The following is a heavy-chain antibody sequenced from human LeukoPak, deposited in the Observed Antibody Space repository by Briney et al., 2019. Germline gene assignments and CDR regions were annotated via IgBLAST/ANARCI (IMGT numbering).Heavy chain of an antibody. CDR2: IYSGGST. J-gene: IGHJ4*02. CDR1: EFSVGSNY. CDR3: AKDGGGWYTSGWYYFDS. V-gene: IGHV3-53*01. Sequence: PGGSLRLSCAASEFSVGSNYMTWVRQAPGKGLEWVSLIYSGGSTYYADSVKGRFTISRDKSKNTLYLQMNSLRAEDTAIYYCAKDGGGWYTSGWYYFDSWGQGTLVTVSS. D-gene: IGHD6-19*01.